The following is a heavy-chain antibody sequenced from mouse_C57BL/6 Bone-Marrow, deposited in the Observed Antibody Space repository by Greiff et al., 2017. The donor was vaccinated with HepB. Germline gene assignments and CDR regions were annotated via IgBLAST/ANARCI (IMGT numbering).Heavy chain of an antibody. Sequence: VQGVESGAELARPGASVKMSCKASGYTFTSYTMHWVKQRPGQGLEWIGYINPSSGYTKYNQKFKDKATLTADKSSSTAYMQLSSLTSEDSAVYYCARADYYGMAYWGQGTSVTVSS. J-gene: IGHJ4*01. CDR3: ARADYYGMAY. V-gene: IGHV1-4*01. CDR1: GYTFTSYT. CDR2: INPSSGYT.